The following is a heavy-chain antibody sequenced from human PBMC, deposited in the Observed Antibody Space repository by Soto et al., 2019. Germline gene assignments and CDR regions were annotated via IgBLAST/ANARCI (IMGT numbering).Heavy chain of an antibody. CDR3: AIVIPGAEAWFDP. Sequence: QGQLVQSGAEVKKPGASVKVSCTASGNTFTNFGVTWVRQAPGQGLEWMGWISAYTDDPNYTQKFQGRVTMTIDTSTITAYLVLRSLTSDGTAVYYCAIVIPGAEAWFDPWGQGTLVTVSS. CDR2: ISAYTDDP. J-gene: IGHJ5*02. V-gene: IGHV1-18*01. CDR1: GNTFTNFG.